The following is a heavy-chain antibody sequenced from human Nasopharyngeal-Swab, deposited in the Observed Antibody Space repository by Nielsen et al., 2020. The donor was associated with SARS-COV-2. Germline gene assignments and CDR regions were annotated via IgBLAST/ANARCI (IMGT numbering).Heavy chain of an antibody. V-gene: IGHV3-21*04. CDR1: GFTFSSYS. CDR3: ARARTEYGDYADYFDY. J-gene: IGHJ4*02. CDR2: ISSSSSYI. D-gene: IGHD4-17*01. Sequence: GESLKISCAASGFTFSSYSMNWVRQAPGKGLEWVSSISSSSSYIYYADSVKGRFTISRDNAKNSLYLQMNSLRAEDTAVYYCARARTEYGDYADYFDYWGQGTLVTVSS.